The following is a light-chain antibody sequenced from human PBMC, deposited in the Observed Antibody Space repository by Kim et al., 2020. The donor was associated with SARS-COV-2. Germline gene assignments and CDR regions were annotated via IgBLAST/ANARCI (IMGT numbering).Light chain of an antibody. V-gene: IGKV1-5*03. J-gene: IGKJ4*01. CDR3: QQYNSYPLT. CDR2: KAS. Sequence: ASIGDRVTITCRASQSISSRLAWYQQKPGKAPKFLIYKASNLESWVPSRFSGSGSGTEFTLTVSSLQPDDFATYYCQQYNSYPLTFGGGTKVDIK. CDR1: QSISSR.